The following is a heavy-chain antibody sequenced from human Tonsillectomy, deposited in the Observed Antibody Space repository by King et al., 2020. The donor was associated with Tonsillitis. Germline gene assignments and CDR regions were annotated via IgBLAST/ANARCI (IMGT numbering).Heavy chain of an antibody. CDR3: ASDFSYYDSSSYYYKVSDY. Sequence: QVQLVESGAEVKKPGASVKVSCKAAGYTFTNYGISWVRQAPGQGREWMGWISAYNGNTNYAQKLQGRVTMTTDTSTSTAYMELSSLRSDDTAVYYWASDFSYYDSSSYYYKVSDYWGQGTLVTVSS. CDR2: ISAYNGNT. CDR1: GYTFTNYG. V-gene: IGHV1-18*04. J-gene: IGHJ4*02. D-gene: IGHD3-22*01.